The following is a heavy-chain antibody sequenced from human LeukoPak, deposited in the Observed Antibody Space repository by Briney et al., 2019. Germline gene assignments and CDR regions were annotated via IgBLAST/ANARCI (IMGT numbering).Heavy chain of an antibody. D-gene: IGHD5-18*01. CDR1: GFTFNNYA. CDR3: AKGQGYNYGDSIDY. V-gene: IGHV3-23*01. CDR2: INGGSGNS. Sequence: GGSLRLSCAASGFTFNNYAMTWVRQAPGKGLEWVSVINGGSGNSYYADSVKGQFTVSRDNSKNTLYLQMNSLRDEDTAVYYCAKGQGYNYGDSIDYWGQGTLVTVSS. J-gene: IGHJ4*02.